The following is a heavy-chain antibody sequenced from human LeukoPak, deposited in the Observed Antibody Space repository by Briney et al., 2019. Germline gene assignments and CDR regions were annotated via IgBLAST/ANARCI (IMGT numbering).Heavy chain of an antibody. CDR1: GFTFSSYS. CDR3: ARVGLQSAFDI. CDR2: VSSNGVST. Sequence: PGGSLRLSCAASGFTFSSYSMHWVRQAPGKGLEYVSAVSSNGVSTYYANSVKGRFTISRDNSKNTLDLQMGSLRAEDMAVYYCARVGLQSAFDIWGQGTMVTVSS. D-gene: IGHD5-24*01. V-gene: IGHV3-64*01. J-gene: IGHJ3*02.